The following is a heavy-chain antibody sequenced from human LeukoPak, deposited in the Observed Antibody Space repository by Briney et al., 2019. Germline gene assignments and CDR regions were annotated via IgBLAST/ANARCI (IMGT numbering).Heavy chain of an antibody. J-gene: IGHJ4*02. V-gene: IGHV3-33*01. CDR2: IWYDGSNE. CDR3: ARAYYYEVSVTPDY. Sequence: PGGSLRLSCVASGFTFTNYGMHWVRQAPGKGLEWVAIIWYDGSNEYYADSVKGRFTISRDTSKNTLYLQMNSLRAEDTAVYYCARAYYYEVSVTPDYWGQGTLVTVSS. D-gene: IGHD3-22*01. CDR1: GFTFTNYG.